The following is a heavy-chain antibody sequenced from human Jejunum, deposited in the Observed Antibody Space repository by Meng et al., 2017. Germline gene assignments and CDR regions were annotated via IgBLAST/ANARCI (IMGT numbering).Heavy chain of an antibody. D-gene: IGHD4-17*01. CDR1: GLTFSTFT. J-gene: IGHJ4*02. CDR3: GRDSYGDYPPII. Sequence: GGSGGGVVRPGGSLGSSCAASGLTFSTFTMNWVRQAPGKGLEWVSSISSRSSDTYYADSLRGRFTISRDNAKNSLFLQIDSLRAEDTAVYYCGRDSYGDYPPIIGGQGTLVTVSS. CDR2: ISSRSSDT. V-gene: IGHV3-21*01.